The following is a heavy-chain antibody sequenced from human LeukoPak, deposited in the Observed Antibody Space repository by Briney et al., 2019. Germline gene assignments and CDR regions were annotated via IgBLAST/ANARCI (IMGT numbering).Heavy chain of an antibody. Sequence: PSETLSLTCTVSGGSISSGDYYWSWIRQPPGKGLEWIGYIYYSGCTYYNPSLKSRVTISVDTSKNQFSLKLSSVTAADTAVYYCAREDSGYPYGFDYWGQGTLVTVSS. D-gene: IGHD5-12*01. CDR1: GGSISSGDYY. V-gene: IGHV4-30-4*01. J-gene: IGHJ4*02. CDR2: IYYSGCT. CDR3: AREDSGYPYGFDY.